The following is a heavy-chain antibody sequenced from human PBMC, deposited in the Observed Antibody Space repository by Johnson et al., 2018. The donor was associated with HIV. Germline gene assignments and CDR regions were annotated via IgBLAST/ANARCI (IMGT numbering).Heavy chain of an antibody. D-gene: IGHD3-10*01. J-gene: IGHJ3*02. V-gene: IGHV3-20*04. Sequence: VQLVESGGGLVQPGGSLRLSCAASGISFDDYGMSWVRQAPGKGLEWVSGINWNGGSTGYADSVKGRFTISRDNAKNSLYLQRNSLRAEDTALYYCARVNGSKAFDIWGQGTMVTVSS. CDR3: ARVNGSKAFDI. CDR1: GISFDDYG. CDR2: INWNGGST.